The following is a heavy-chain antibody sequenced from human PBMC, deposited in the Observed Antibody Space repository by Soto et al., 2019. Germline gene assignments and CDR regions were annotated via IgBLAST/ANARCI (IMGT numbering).Heavy chain of an antibody. CDR3: ARGVVWATVTTWDY. V-gene: IGHV1-8*01. J-gene: IGHJ4*02. CDR1: GYTFTSYD. CDR2: MNPNSGNT. D-gene: IGHD4-17*01. Sequence: QVQLVQSGAEVKKPGASVKVSCKASGYTFTSYDINWVRQATGQGLEWMGWMNPNSGNTGYTQKFQGRVTMTRNTSISTAYMELSSLRSEDTAVYYCARGVVWATVTTWDYWGQGTLVTVSS.